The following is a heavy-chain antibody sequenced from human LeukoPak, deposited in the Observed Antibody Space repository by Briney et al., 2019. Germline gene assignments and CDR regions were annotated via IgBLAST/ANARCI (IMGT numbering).Heavy chain of an antibody. CDR2: IIPFLGTT. CDR1: GDTLANYA. CDR3: TIIPNVILFTHYFEY. D-gene: IGHD2-21*01. Sequence: LVKVSCKASGDTLANYALSWVRQAPGQGLEWRGSIIPFLGTTNYAQKFQGRVTITADEPTRTAYMELTYVRSDDTAVYYCTIIPNVILFTHYFEYWGQGTLVTVSS. J-gene: IGHJ4*02. V-gene: IGHV1-69*11.